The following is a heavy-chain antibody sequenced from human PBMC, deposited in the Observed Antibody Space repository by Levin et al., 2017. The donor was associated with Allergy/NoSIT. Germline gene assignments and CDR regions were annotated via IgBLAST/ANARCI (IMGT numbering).Heavy chain of an antibody. V-gene: IGHV4-34*01. D-gene: IGHD6-19*01. Sequence: PSETLSLTCAVYGGSFSGYYWSWIRQPPGKGLEWIGEINHSGSTNYNPSLKSRVTISVDTSKNQFSLKLSSVTAADTAVYYCARGGHREAAGTAHYAFDSWGQGTMVTVSS. J-gene: IGHJ3*02. CDR3: ARGGHREAAGTAHYAFDS. CDR2: INHSGST. CDR1: GGSFSGYY.